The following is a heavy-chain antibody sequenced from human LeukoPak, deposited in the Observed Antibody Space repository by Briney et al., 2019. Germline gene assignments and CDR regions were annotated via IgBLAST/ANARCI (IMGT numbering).Heavy chain of an antibody. Sequence: GASVKVSCKASGYIFTDYFMHWVRQAPGQGLEWLGRINPNSGDTNYEQRFQGRVTVTRDTSITTAYMELSRLRSDDTAVYYCARTYCSSTSCYNAFDIWGQGTMVTVSS. V-gene: IGHV1-2*06. J-gene: IGHJ3*02. D-gene: IGHD2-2*01. CDR1: GYIFTDYF. CDR3: ARTYCSSTSCYNAFDI. CDR2: INPNSGDT.